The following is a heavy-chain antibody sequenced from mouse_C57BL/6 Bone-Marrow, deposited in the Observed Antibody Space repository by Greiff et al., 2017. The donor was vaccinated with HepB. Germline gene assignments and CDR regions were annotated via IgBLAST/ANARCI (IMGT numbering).Heavy chain of an antibody. CDR3: ARDRAAWCFDV. J-gene: IGHJ1*03. Sequence: EVQRVESGGGLVKPGGSLKLSCAASGFTFSSYAMSWVRQTPEKRLEWVATISDGGSYTYYPDNVKGRCTISRDNAKTNMYLQMSHLKSEDTAMYYCARDRAAWCFDVGGRGTTVTVTA. CDR2: ISDGGSYT. D-gene: IGHD3-1*01. CDR1: GFTFSSYA. V-gene: IGHV5-4*01.